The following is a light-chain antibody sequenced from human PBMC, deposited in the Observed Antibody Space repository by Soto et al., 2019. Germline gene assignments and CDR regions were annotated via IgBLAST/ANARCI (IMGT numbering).Light chain of an antibody. Sequence: QLVLTQSPSASASLGASVKLTCTLSSGHSTYVIAWHQQQPEKGPRFLMKVSSDGTHAKGDGIPDRFSGSSSGAERYLTISSLQSEDEADYYCETWDSNTGVFGEGTKLTVL. J-gene: IGLJ3*02. CDR1: SGHSTYV. CDR2: VSSDGTH. V-gene: IGLV4-69*01. CDR3: ETWDSNTGV.